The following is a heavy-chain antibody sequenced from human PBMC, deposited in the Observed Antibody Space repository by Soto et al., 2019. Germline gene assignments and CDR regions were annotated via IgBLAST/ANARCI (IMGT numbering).Heavy chain of an antibody. J-gene: IGHJ4*02. D-gene: IGHD3-9*01. CDR1: DDSINSDKYY. CDR3: ARREGLATISYYFDF. V-gene: IGHV4-39*01. CDR2: VYYRGNA. Sequence: QLQLQESGPGLVKPSETLSLTCSVSDDSINSDKYYWGWIRQPPGKGLEWIGSVYYRGNAYYNPSVQTRVPIPLDKAKGQFSLKLNSVTAADSAVYFCARREGLATISYYFDFWGPGALVTVSS.